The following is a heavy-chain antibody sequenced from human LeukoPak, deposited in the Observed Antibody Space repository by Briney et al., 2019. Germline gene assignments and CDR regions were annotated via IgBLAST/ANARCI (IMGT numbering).Heavy chain of an antibody. CDR3: ASVLLWFGEVIPAEYFQH. CDR2: IYYSGST. CDR1: GGSISSSSYY. J-gene: IGHJ1*01. Sequence: SETLSLTCTVSGGSISSSSYYWGWIRQPPGKGLEWIGSIYYSGSTYYNPSLKSRVTISVDTSKNQFSLKLSSVTAADTAVYYCASVLLWFGEVIPAEYFQHWGQGTLVTVSS. D-gene: IGHD3-10*01. V-gene: IGHV4-39*07.